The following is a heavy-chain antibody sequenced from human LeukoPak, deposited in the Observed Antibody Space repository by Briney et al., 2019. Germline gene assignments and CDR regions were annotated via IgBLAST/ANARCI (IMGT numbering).Heavy chain of an antibody. V-gene: IGHV4-39*07. CDR1: GGSISSSNYY. D-gene: IGHD1-26*01. J-gene: IGHJ4*02. CDR3: ARDKSGSYER. Sequence: SETLSLTCTVSGGSISSSNYYWGWIRQPPEKGLEWIGSISYSGSTYYNPSLKSRVTISVDTSKNQFSLKLSSVTAADTAVYYCARDKSGSYERWGQGTLVTVSS. CDR2: ISYSGST.